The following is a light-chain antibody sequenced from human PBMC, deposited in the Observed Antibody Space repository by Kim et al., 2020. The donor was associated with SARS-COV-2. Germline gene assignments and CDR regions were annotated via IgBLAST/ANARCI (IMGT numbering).Light chain of an antibody. CDR3: NSRDSSGNHLKV. CDR2: GKN. CDR1: SLRSYY. V-gene: IGLV3-19*01. Sequence: SSELPQDPAVSVALGQTVRITCQGDSLRSYYASWYQQKPGQAPVLVIYGKNNRPSGIPDRFSGSSSGNTAYLTITGAQAEDEADYYCNSRDSSGNHLKVFGTGTKVTVL. J-gene: IGLJ1*01.